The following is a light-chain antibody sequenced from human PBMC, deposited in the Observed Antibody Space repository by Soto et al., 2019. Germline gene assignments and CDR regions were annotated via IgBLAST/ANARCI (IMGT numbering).Light chain of an antibody. V-gene: IGLV1-51*01. CDR3: GAWDGSLDTQV. CDR1: SSNIGNNY. Sequence: QSVLTQPPSVSAAPGQKVTISCSGSSSNIGNNYGSWYQQLPGTVPKLLIYDNDKRPSGIPDRFSGSKSGTSATLGIIGLQTGYEADYYCGAWDGSLDTQVFGGGTKLTVL. J-gene: IGLJ2*01. CDR2: DND.